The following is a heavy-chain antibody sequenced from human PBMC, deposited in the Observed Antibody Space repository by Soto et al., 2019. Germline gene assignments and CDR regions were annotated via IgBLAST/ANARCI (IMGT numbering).Heavy chain of an antibody. D-gene: IGHD4-17*01. CDR1: GFTFSSYA. J-gene: IGHJ4*02. CDR2: ISGSGGST. V-gene: IGHV3-23*01. CDR3: QHTTTTVFPTSVYY. Sequence: PGGSLRLSCAASGFTFSSYAMSWVRQAPGKGLEWVSAISGSGGSTYYADSVKGRFTISRDNSKNTLYLQMNSLRAEDTAVYYCQHTTTTVFPTSVYYWGQGTSVTGSS.